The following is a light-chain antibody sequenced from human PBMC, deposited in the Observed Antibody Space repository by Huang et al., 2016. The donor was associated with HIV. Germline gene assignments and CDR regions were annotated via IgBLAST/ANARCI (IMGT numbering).Light chain of an antibody. V-gene: IGKV3-15*01. Sequence: EVVLTQSPATLSVSPGEGATLSCRASQSVGGDLAWYQHKPGQAPRLLIYGASTRGNGDPARFSGRGSGTEFTLSISSLQSEDFAVYYCQQYNNWPIFGQGTRLEIK. J-gene: IGKJ5*01. CDR2: GAS. CDR3: QQYNNWPI. CDR1: QSVGGD.